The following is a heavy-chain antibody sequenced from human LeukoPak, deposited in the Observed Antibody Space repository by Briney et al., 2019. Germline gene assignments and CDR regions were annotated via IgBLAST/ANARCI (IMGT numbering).Heavy chain of an antibody. CDR1: GFTLSSYN. Sequence: GGSLRLSCAASGFTLSSYNMNWVRQAPGKGLEWVSYISSSSSTTYYADSVKGRFTISRDNAKNSLYLQMSSLRAEDTAVYFCARGVPSGVDYFDYWGQGTLVTVSS. D-gene: IGHD6-19*01. CDR3: ARGVPSGVDYFDY. J-gene: IGHJ4*02. CDR2: ISSSSSTT. V-gene: IGHV3-48*01.